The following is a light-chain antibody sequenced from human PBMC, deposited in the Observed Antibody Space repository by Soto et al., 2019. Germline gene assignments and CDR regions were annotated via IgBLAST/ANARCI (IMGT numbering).Light chain of an antibody. CDR2: DAS. J-gene: IGKJ2*01. Sequence: EVVMTQSPDTLSLSPGDAATLSCRAGHDVSVSLVWYQQRPGQAPRLLIHDASNRAAGVPARFSGSGSGTDFTLIIGSLQPEDSALYFCQQRATWPFTLGQGTKVDIK. CDR1: HDVSVS. V-gene: IGKV3-11*01. CDR3: QQRATWPFT.